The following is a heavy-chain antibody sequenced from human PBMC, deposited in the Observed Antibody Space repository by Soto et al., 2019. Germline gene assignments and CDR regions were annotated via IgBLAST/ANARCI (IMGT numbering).Heavy chain of an antibody. CDR3: ARASMTTITMDV. CDR1: GGSMNTYY. D-gene: IGHD4-17*01. Sequence: SETLSLTCNVSGGSMNTYYWTWIRKPPGKGLEWIGYVYYTGTTNYKPSLKTRVTISVDTSKNQFSLKLTSVTAADTAMYYCARASMTTITMDVWGRGTMVTVSS. V-gene: IGHV4-59*01. J-gene: IGHJ6*02. CDR2: VYYTGTT.